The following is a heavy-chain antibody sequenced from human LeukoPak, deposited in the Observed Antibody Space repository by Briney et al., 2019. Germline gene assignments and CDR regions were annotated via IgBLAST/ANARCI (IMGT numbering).Heavy chain of an antibody. CDR2: ISGSGGST. Sequence: GGSLRLSCAASGFTFSSYGMSWVRQAPGKGLEWVSAISGSGGSTYYADSVKGRFTISRDNSKNTLYLQMNSLRAEDTAVYYCAKVAYCGGDCFPHYYYYMDVWGKGTTVTISS. D-gene: IGHD2-21*02. CDR3: AKVAYCGGDCFPHYYYYMDV. CDR1: GFTFSSYG. V-gene: IGHV3-23*01. J-gene: IGHJ6*03.